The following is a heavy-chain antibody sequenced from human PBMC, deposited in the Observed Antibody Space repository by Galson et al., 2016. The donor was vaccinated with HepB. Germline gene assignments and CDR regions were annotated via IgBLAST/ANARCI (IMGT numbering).Heavy chain of an antibody. CDR3: ARDGSIFDY. CDR1: GFPFSSYL. D-gene: IGHD2/OR15-2a*01. V-gene: IGHV3-74*01. Sequence: SLRLSCAASGFPFSSYLMHWVRQAPGKGLVWVSRVNSDGSSTSYADSVKGRFTISKDNAKNTLYLQMNSLRAEDTAVYFCARDGSIFDYWGQGTLVTVSS. CDR2: VNSDGSST. J-gene: IGHJ4*02.